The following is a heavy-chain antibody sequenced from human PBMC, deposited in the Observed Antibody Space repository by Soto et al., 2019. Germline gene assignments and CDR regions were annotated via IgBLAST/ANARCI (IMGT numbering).Heavy chain of an antibody. D-gene: IGHD3-10*01. CDR3: ATLPTMDV. Sequence: PSETLSLTCAVSGDSISSYYCMWIRQPPGKGLEWIGTIYYGGSAYYNPSLKSRVTISLDTSQNQFSLKLISVTAADTAVYYCATLPTMDVWGQGTTVTVSS. CDR2: IYYGGSA. CDR1: GDSISSYY. J-gene: IGHJ6*02. V-gene: IGHV4-59*04.